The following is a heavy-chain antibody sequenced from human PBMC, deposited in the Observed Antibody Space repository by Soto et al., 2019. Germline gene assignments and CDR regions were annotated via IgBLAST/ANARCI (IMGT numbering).Heavy chain of an antibody. D-gene: IGHD6-6*01. Sequence: NPGGSLRLSCAASGFTFSNAWMSWVRQAPGKGLEWVGRIKSKTDGGTTDYAAPVKGRFTISRDDSKNTLYLQMNSLKTEDTAVYYCTTGYIAARHRLAYYGMDVWGQGTTVTVSS. CDR3: TTGYIAARHRLAYYGMDV. J-gene: IGHJ6*02. CDR1: GFTFSNAW. CDR2: IKSKTDGGTT. V-gene: IGHV3-15*01.